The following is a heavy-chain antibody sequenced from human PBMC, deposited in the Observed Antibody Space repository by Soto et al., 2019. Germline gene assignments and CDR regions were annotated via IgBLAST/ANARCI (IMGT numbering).Heavy chain of an antibody. D-gene: IGHD6-13*01. J-gene: IGHJ4*02. V-gene: IGHV1-46*01. CDR1: GYIFTNYY. CDR2: INPLPTSGST. CDR3: AGDLAEAAY. Sequence: QVQLVQSGAEVKKPGASVKVSGKASGYIFTNYYIHWLLQAPGQGLEWMAIINPLPTSGSTNYTQKFHGSVTVTRDTSTSTFYLELSSLRSDDTAVYYCAGDLAEAAYGGQGTLVTVSS.